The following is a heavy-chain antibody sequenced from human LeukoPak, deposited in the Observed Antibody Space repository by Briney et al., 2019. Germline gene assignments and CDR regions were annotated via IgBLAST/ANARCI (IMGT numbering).Heavy chain of an antibody. CDR3: ARERMVRGVALDY. CDR1: GGSFSGCY. J-gene: IGHJ4*02. Sequence: PSETLSLTCAVYGGSFSGCYWSWIRQPPGKGLEWIGEINHSGSTNYNPSLKSRVTISVDTSKNQFSLKLSSVTAADTAVYYCARERMVRGVALDYWGQGTLVTVSS. V-gene: IGHV4-34*01. CDR2: INHSGST. D-gene: IGHD3-10*01.